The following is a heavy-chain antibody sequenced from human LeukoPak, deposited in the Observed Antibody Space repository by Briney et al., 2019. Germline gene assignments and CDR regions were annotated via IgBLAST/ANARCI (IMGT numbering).Heavy chain of an antibody. J-gene: IGHJ4*02. CDR2: ISAYNGNT. Sequence: ASVKVSCKASGYTFTSYGIRWVRQSPGQGLEWMGWISAYNGNTNYAQKLQGRVTMTTDTSTSTAYMELRSLRSDDTAVYYCARDIRDYYDSSGYYSAWNYWGQGTLVTVSS. V-gene: IGHV1-18*01. CDR3: ARDIRDYYDSSGYYSAWNY. CDR1: GYTFTSYG. D-gene: IGHD3-22*01.